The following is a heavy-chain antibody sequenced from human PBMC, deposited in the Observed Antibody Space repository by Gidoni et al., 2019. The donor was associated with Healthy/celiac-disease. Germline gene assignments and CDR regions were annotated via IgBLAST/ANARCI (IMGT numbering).Heavy chain of an antibody. CDR3: ARDLYHYYDSSGYYADY. CDR2: IWYDGSNK. CDR1: AFPFSSYG. D-gene: IGHD3-22*01. V-gene: IGHV3-33*08. J-gene: IGHJ4*02. Sequence: QVQLVESGGGVVQPGRSLRLSCAASAFPFSSYGMHWVRQAPGKGLEWVAVIWYDGSNKYYADSVKGRFTISRDNSKNTLYLQMNSLRAEDTAVYYCARDLYHYYDSSGYYADYWGQGTLVTVSS.